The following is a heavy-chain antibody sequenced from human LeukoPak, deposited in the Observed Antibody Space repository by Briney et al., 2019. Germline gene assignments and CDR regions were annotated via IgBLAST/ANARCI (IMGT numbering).Heavy chain of an antibody. J-gene: IGHJ4*02. CDR2: ISWNSGRI. D-gene: IGHD4-17*01. Sequence: GRSLRLSCAASGFTFNDFAMHWVRLTPGKGLEWVSGISWNSGRIAYADSVKGRFTISRDNAENSLYLQMNSLRTEDTAFYYCVKDGGDYGDHSYYFDYWGQGTLVTVSS. CDR3: VKDGGDYGDHSYYFDY. CDR1: GFTFNDFA. V-gene: IGHV3-9*01.